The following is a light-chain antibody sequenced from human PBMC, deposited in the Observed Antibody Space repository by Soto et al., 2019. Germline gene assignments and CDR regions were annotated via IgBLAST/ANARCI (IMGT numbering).Light chain of an antibody. V-gene: IGKV3-20*01. Sequence: EIVLTHSPGTLSLSPGQRPTLSCRASQSVSSNYLAWYQQKPGQAPRLLIYGASSRATGIPDRFSGSGSGTDFTLTISRLEPEDFAVYYCQQYGSSPSITFGQGTRLEIK. CDR1: QSVSSNY. J-gene: IGKJ5*01. CDR3: QQYGSSPSIT. CDR2: GAS.